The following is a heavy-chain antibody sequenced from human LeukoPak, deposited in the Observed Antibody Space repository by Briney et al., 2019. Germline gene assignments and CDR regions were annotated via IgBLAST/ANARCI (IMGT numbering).Heavy chain of an antibody. CDR2: IKQDGSEK. Sequence: GGSLRLSCAASGFTFSSYAMHWVRQAPGKGLEWVANIKQDGSEKYYVDSVKGRFTISRDNAKNSLYLQMNSLRAEDTAVYYCARVSSGWYSWFDPWGQGTLVTVSS. CDR1: GFTFSSYA. D-gene: IGHD6-19*01. CDR3: ARVSSGWYSWFDP. J-gene: IGHJ5*02. V-gene: IGHV3-7*01.